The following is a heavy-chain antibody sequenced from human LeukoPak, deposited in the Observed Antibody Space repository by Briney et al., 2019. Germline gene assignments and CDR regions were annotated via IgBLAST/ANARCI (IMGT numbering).Heavy chain of an antibody. CDR3: AKGPKPNYDSSGYLVY. CDR1: GFTFDDYA. J-gene: IGHJ4*02. D-gene: IGHD3-22*01. V-gene: IGHV3-9*01. CDR2: ISWNSGSI. Sequence: GGSPRLSCAASGFTFDDYAMHWVRQAPGKGLEWVSGISWNSGSIGYADSVKGRFTISRDNAKNSLYLQMNSLRAEDTALYYCAKGPKPNYDSSGYLVYWGQGTLVTVSS.